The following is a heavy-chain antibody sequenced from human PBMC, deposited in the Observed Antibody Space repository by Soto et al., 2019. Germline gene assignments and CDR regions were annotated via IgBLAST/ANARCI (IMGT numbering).Heavy chain of an antibody. CDR3: ARDHIVAVVQAAMGYYSYGMDV. Sequence: QVQLVQSGAEVKKPGSSVKVSCKASGGTFSSYAISWVRQAPGQGLEWMGGSIPIFGTANYAQKFQGRVTITADKPTSPAYMELSSLRSEDTAVYYCARDHIVAVVQAAMGYYSYGMDVWGQGTTVTVSS. D-gene: IGHD2-2*01. J-gene: IGHJ6*02. V-gene: IGHV1-69*06. CDR1: GGTFSSYA. CDR2: SIPIFGTA.